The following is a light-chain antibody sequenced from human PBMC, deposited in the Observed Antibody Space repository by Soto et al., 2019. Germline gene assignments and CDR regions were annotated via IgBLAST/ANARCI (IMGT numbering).Light chain of an antibody. Sequence: IQMTQSPSSLSASVGDRVTVTCRASQTIKKYLNWYQCKPGKAPKLLIYGASNLQRGVPSRFSGSRSGTDFTHTISRLETEDFATYYCHQIFRAPFTFGQGTGLE. CDR1: QTIKKY. CDR2: GAS. J-gene: IGKJ2*01. CDR3: HQIFRAPFT. V-gene: IGKV1-39*01.